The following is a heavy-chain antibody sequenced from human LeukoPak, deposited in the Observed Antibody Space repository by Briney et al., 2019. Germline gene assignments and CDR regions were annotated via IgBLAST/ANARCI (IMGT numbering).Heavy chain of an antibody. CDR1: GGSVSSGSYY. CDR3: ARDPRGYYYDSWAAFDI. D-gene: IGHD3-22*01. J-gene: IGHJ3*02. Sequence: SETLSLTCTVSGGSVSSGSYYWSWIRQPPGKGLEWIGYIYYSGSTNYNPSLKSRVTISVDTSKNQFSLKLSSVTAADTVVYYCARDPRGYYYDSWAAFDIWGQGTMVTVSS. CDR2: IYYSGST. V-gene: IGHV4-61*01.